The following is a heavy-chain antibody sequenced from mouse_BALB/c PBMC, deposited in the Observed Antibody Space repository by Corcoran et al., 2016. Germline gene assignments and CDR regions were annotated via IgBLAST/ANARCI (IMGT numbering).Heavy chain of an antibody. CDR1: GFNIKDTY. J-gene: IGHJ2*01. V-gene: IGHV14-3*02. D-gene: IGHD1-2*01. CDR2: IDPANGNT. CDR3: ARSRVRLQEVDY. Sequence: EVQLQQSGAELVKPGASVKLSCTASGFNIKDTYMHWVKQRPEQGLEWIGRIDPANGNTKYDPKFQGKATITADTSSNTAYLQLSSLTSEDTAVYYCARSRVRLQEVDYWGQGTTLTVSS.